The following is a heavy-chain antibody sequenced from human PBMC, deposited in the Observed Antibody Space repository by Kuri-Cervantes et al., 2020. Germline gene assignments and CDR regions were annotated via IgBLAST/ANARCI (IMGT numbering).Heavy chain of an antibody. CDR3: AKDIGDYDSSGYYFDY. CDR1: GFTFDDYA. CDR2: ISWNSGSI. V-gene: IGHV3-9*01. D-gene: IGHD3-22*01. J-gene: IGHJ4*02. Sequence: GGSLRLSCAASGFTFDDYAMHWVRQAPGKGLEWVSGISWNSGSIGYADSVKGRFTISRDNAKNSLYLQMNSLRAEDTALYYCAKDIGDYDSSGYYFDYWGQGTLVTVSS.